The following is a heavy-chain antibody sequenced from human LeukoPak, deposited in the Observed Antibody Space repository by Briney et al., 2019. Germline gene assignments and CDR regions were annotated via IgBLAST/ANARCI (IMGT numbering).Heavy chain of an antibody. Sequence: GGSLRLSCAASGFTFTTYGIHWVRQAPGQGLEWVAFIQNDASIKNYADSVKGQFTISRDNSKNTVYLQMNSLRPADTAMYYCALGGLQLWLWGFDYWGQGTLVTVSS. D-gene: IGHD5-18*01. CDR2: IQNDASIK. CDR3: ALGGLQLWLWGFDY. CDR1: GFTFTTYG. J-gene: IGHJ4*02. V-gene: IGHV3-30*02.